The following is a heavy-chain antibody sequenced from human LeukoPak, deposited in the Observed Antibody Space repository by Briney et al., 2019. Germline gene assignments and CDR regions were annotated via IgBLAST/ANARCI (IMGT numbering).Heavy chain of an antibody. CDR1: GFTFSGSA. CDR3: TTEIAGVSAVCGY. D-gene: IGHD5/OR15-5a*01. Sequence: GGSLKLSCAASGFTFSGSAIHWVRQTSGKGLEWVGRIRTKVNTYASAYGESVKGSFTISRDDSTNAAYLQMNSLKTDDSAVYYCTTEIAGVSAVCGYWGQGTLVTVSS. V-gene: IGHV3-73*01. J-gene: IGHJ4*02. CDR2: IRTKVNTYAS.